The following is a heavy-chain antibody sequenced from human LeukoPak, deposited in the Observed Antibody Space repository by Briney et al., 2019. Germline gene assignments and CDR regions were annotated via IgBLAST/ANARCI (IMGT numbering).Heavy chain of an antibody. J-gene: IGHJ4*02. V-gene: IGHV3-7*01. D-gene: IGHD5-24*01. CDR1: GFRFNTNW. CDR3: AKDQSSERFLDY. Sequence: GGSLRLSCAASGFRFNTNWMSWVRQAQGKGLEWVGNIKQDGNEKYYADSVKGRFTIYRDNSKNTLYLQMNSLGAKDTALYYCAKDQSSERFLDYWGQGTLVTVSS. CDR2: IKQDGNEK.